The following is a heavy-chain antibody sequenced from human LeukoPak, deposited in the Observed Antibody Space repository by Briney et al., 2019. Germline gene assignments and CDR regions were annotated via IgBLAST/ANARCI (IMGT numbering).Heavy chain of an antibody. Sequence: SETLSLTCTVSGGSISTSNYYWGWIRQPPGKGLEWIGSIYYSGSTYYKSSLKSRVTISVDTSKNQFSLKLSSVTAADTAVYYCARTRYYYNSRSYGAPYYFDYWGQGTLVTVSS. CDR2: IYYSGST. V-gene: IGHV4-39*01. D-gene: IGHD3-10*01. CDR3: ARTRYYYNSRSYGAPYYFDY. CDR1: GGSISTSNYY. J-gene: IGHJ4*02.